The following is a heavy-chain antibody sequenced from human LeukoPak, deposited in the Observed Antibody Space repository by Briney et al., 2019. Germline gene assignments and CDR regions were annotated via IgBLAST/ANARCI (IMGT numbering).Heavy chain of an antibody. CDR3: ASPSKLVLSRGAFDI. Sequence: SGTLSLTCTVSGASFSDTTYYWAWFRQPPGKGLEWIASIYFSETKYNPSLKSRITISGDTSKNQFSLKLTSVTATDTAVYYCASPSKLVLSRGAFDIWGQGTMVTVSA. CDR1: GASFSDTTYY. V-gene: IGHV4-39*01. J-gene: IGHJ3*02. D-gene: IGHD3-10*01. CDR2: IYFSET.